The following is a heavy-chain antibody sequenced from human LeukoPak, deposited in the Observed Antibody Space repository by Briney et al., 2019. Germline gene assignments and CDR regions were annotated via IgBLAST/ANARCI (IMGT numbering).Heavy chain of an antibody. V-gene: IGHV3-30*02. CDR3: AREDYSDSSAYYFQGYFDY. J-gene: IGHJ4*02. D-gene: IGHD3-22*01. CDR2: IRYDASDK. CDR1: GFIFSSYG. Sequence: GRSLSPSCAPSGFIFSSYGMHWVRQDPGKGLEWVAFIRYDASDKSYADSVKGRLTISRDNAKNTPYLQMNSLRAEDTAVYFCAREDYSDSSAYYFQGYFDYWGQGTLVTVSS.